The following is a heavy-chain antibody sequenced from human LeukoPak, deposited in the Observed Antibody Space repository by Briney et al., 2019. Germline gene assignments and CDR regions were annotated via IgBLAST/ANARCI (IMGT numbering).Heavy chain of an antibody. V-gene: IGHV3-7*01. CDR2: IQQDGSEI. Sequence: GGSLRLSCVASGFTFSSYWMGWVRQAPGKGLEWVANIQQDGSEIFYVDSVRGRFTISRDNAKNSLYLQVNSLRAEDTAVYYCARGTAHCSGGSCFHPFDDWGQGTLVTVSS. J-gene: IGHJ4*02. D-gene: IGHD2-15*01. CDR3: ARGTAHCSGGSCFHPFDD. CDR1: GFTFSSYW.